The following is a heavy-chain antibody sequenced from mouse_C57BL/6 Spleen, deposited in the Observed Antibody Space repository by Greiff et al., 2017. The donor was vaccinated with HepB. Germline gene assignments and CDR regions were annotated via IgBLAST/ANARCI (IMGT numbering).Heavy chain of an antibody. V-gene: IGHV1-12*01. CDR2: IYPGNGDT. CDR3: SRPHSYDWDFDV. Sequence: QVQLQQSGAELVRPGASVKMSCKASGYTFTSYNMHWVKQTPRQGLEWIGAIYPGNGDTSYNQKFKGKATLTVDKSTSTAYMQLSSLTSEDSAVYFCSRPHSYDWDFDVWGTGTTVTVSS. CDR1: GYTFTSYN. J-gene: IGHJ1*03. D-gene: IGHD3-1*01.